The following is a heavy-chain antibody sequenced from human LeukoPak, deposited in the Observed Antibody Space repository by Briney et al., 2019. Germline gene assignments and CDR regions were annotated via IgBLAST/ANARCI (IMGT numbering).Heavy chain of an antibody. J-gene: IGHJ5*02. D-gene: IGHD6-19*01. Sequence: GGSLRLSCAASGFTFSTYAIHWVRQAPGKGLEWVAVISDDGSTEYYADSVKGRFTISRDNSKNMLYLQMNRLRAEDAAVYYCARDLIAVTGTGFWFDPRGQGTLVTVSS. CDR2: ISDDGSTE. V-gene: IGHV3-30-3*01. CDR1: GFTFSTYA. CDR3: ARDLIAVTGTGFWFDP.